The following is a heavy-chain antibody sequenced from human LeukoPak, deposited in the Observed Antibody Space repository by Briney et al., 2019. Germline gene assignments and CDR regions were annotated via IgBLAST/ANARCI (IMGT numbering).Heavy chain of an antibody. CDR1: GFTFSSYA. D-gene: IGHD4-23*01. V-gene: IGHV3-23*01. CDR2: ISGSGGST. CDR3: AKAVGTVETGY. J-gene: IGHJ4*02. Sequence: GGSRRLSCAASGFTFSSYAMSWVRQAPGKGLEWVSAISGSGGSTYYADSVKGPFTISRDNSKNTLYLQMNSLRAEDTAVYYCAKAVGTVETGYWGQGTLVTVSS.